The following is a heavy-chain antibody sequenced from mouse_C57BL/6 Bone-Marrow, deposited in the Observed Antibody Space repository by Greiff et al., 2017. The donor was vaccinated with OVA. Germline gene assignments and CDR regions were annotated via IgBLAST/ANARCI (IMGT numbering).Heavy chain of an antibody. J-gene: IGHJ4*01. CDR2: IDPDTGGT. D-gene: IGHD2-5*01. V-gene: IGHV1-15*01. Sequence: QVQLKQSGAELVRPGASVTLSCKASGYTFTDYDMHWVKQTPVHGLEWIGAIDPDTGGTAYNQKFKGKAILTADKSSSTAYMELRSLTSEDSAVYYCTRGYSNYYAMDYWGQGTSVTVSS. CDR1: GYTFTDYD. CDR3: TRGYSNYYAMDY.